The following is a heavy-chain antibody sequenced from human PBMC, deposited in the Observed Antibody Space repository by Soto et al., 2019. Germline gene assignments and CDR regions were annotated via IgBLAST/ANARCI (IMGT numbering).Heavy chain of an antibody. J-gene: IGHJ6*02. D-gene: IGHD3-3*01. Sequence: SVKFSCKASGGTFSSYAISWVRQAPGQGLEWMGGIIPIFGTANYAQKFQGRVTITADESTSTAYMELSSLRSEDTAVYYCARGPVLLRFLEWLFGMDVWGQGTTVTVSS. V-gene: IGHV1-69*13. CDR1: GGTFSSYA. CDR2: IIPIFGTA. CDR3: ARGPVLLRFLEWLFGMDV.